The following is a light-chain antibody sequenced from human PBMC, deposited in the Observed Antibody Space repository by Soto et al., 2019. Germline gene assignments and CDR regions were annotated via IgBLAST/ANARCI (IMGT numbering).Light chain of an antibody. V-gene: IGLV2-14*01. J-gene: IGLJ1*01. CDR2: EVS. Sequence: QSVLTQPDSVSGSPGQSITITCTGTSSDIGGHNSVSWYQHYPGEAPKLMIYEVSTRPSGVSIRFSGSKSGNTASLTISGLKAEDEDDYYCNSYTNSRTLIFGTGTKLTVL. CDR1: SSDIGGHNS. CDR3: NSYTNSRTLI.